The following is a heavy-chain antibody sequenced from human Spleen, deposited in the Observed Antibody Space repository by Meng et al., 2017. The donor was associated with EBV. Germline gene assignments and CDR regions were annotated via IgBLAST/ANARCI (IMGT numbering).Heavy chain of an antibody. J-gene: IGHJ4*02. CDR3: ARNFWGGSPYFLDF. CDR1: GYMFRSYG. CDR2: IDAGTGAT. Sequence: QVPLVQSGAEWKKPGASLKVSCQASGYMFRSYGFHWVRQAPGQRLEWMAWIDAGTGATKYSQKFQGRLTVTVDTSADTAYMELSSLRSDDTALYLCARNFWGGSPYFLDFWGRGTLVTVSS. V-gene: IGHV1-3*01. D-gene: IGHD3-3*01.